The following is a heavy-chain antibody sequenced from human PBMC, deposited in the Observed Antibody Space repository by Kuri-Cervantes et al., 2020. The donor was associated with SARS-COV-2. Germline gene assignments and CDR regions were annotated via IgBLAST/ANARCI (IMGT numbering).Heavy chain of an antibody. Sequence: GESLKISCAASGFTFSSYGMHWVRQAPGKGLEWVAFIRYDGRDKYYGDSVKGRFTISRDNAKNTLYLQMNSLRAEDTAVYYCASPRSVAARHPRDAFDIWGQGTMVTVSS. V-gene: IGHV3-30*02. CDR2: IRYDGRDK. CDR3: ASPRSVAARHPRDAFDI. D-gene: IGHD6-6*01. J-gene: IGHJ3*02. CDR1: GFTFSSYG.